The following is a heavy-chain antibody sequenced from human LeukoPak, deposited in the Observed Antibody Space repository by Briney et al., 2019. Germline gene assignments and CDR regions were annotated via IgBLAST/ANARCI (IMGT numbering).Heavy chain of an antibody. V-gene: IGHV1-46*01. J-gene: IGHJ4*02. CDR3: ARGRESSGYQEYDLDH. D-gene: IGHD3-22*01. CDR1: GYTFSTYY. CDR2: FHPSGGAE. Sequence: ASVKVSCKASGYTFSTYYLNWVRQAPGPGLEWMGIFHPSGGAESIAQKFQDRITITSDTATSTMTMELSSLSSEDTAVYYCARGRESSGYQEYDLDHWSQGTLVTVSS.